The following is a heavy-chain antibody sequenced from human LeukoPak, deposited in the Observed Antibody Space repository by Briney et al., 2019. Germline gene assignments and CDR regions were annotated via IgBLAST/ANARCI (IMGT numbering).Heavy chain of an antibody. Sequence: PSETLSLTCTVSGGSISSGSYYWSWIRQPAGKGLEWIGRIYTSGSTNYNPSLKSRVTISVDTSKNQFSLKLSSVTAADTAVYYCARPAYYYDSSGYYFDYWGQGTLVTVSS. CDR3: ARPAYYYDSSGYYFDY. CDR2: IYTSGST. V-gene: IGHV4-61*02. CDR1: GGSISSGSYY. D-gene: IGHD3-22*01. J-gene: IGHJ4*02.